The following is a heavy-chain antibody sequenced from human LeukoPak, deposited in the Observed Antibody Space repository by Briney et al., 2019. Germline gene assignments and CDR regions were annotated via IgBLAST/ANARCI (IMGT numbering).Heavy chain of an antibody. Sequence: SETLSLTCTVSGGSISSSSYYWGWIRQPPGKGLEWIGSIYYSGSTYYNPSLKSRVTISVDTSKNQFSLKLSSVTAADTAVYYCATLRTSQQKSIRVDAFDIWGQGTMVTVSS. CDR2: IYYSGST. CDR3: ATLRTSQQKSIRVDAFDI. J-gene: IGHJ3*02. CDR1: GGSISSSSYY. D-gene: IGHD2-2*01. V-gene: IGHV4-39*01.